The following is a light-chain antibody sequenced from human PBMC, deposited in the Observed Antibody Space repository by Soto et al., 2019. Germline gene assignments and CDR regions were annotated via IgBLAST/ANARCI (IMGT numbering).Light chain of an antibody. CDR2: AAS. Sequence: DIQMTQSPSSLSASVGDRVTITCRASQSIGSNLNWYQQKPGKAPKLLIYAASSLQSGVPSRFSGSGSGTDFTLTISSLQPEDFATYYCQQSYSTLTWTFGQGTKVEIK. J-gene: IGKJ1*01. V-gene: IGKV1-39*01. CDR1: QSIGSN. CDR3: QQSYSTLTWT.